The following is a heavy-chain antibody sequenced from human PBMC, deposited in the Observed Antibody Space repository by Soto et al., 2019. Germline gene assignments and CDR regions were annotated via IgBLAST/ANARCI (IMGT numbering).Heavy chain of an antibody. CDR3: GSFPVDTYMIYWSDS. D-gene: IGHD3-16*01. CDR1: GDSVSSGNYY. J-gene: IGHJ4*02. CDR2: IYFTGNT. Sequence: SETLSLTCTVSGDSVSSGNYYWSWIRQPPGKGLEWIGSIYFTGNTNYNPSLKSRLTMSIDTSRNLFSLRLGSVTAADTAVYYCGSFPVDTYMIYWSDSCCQRTLVSVFS. V-gene: IGHV4-61*01.